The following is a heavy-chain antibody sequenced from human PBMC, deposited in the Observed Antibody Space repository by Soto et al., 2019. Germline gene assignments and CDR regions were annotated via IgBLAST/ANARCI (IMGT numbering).Heavy chain of an antibody. CDR3: ARTYNWFDL. CDR2: IYHSGNI. J-gene: IGHJ5*02. Sequence: KSSETLSLTCAVSGDSISSGGYSWSWIRQPPGKGLEWIGYIYHSGNIYYNPSLRSRVTISVDRSKNQFSLKLSSVTAADTAVYYCARTYNWFDLWGQGTLVTVS. V-gene: IGHV4-30-2*01. CDR1: GDSISSGGYS.